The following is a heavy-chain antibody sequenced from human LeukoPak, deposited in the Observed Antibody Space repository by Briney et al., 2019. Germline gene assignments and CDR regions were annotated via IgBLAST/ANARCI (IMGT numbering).Heavy chain of an antibody. J-gene: IGHJ4*02. Sequence: GGSLRLSCAASGFTFSSYGMHWVRQAPGKGLEWVAFIRYDGSNKYYADSVKGRFTISRDNSKNTLYLQMNSLRAEDTAVYYCAKDLDSSSWYQVDYWGQGTLVTVSS. CDR1: GFTFSSYG. D-gene: IGHD6-13*01. V-gene: IGHV3-30*02. CDR3: AKDLDSSSWYQVDY. CDR2: IRYDGSNK.